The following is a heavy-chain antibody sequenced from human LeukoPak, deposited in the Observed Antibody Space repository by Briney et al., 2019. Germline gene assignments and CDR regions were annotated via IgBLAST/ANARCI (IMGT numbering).Heavy chain of an antibody. J-gene: IGHJ4*02. CDR1: GFXFCEYY. CDR3: ARGPYSSGSSADY. V-gene: IGHV3-11*06. Sequence: GGSLRLSCAASGFXFCEYYMSWIRQAPRKGREWVFYISSSDTYTNYADSVNGRFTISRDNAKTSLYLQMNSLRAEDTAVYYCARGPYSSGSSADYWGQGTLVTVSS. CDR2: ISSSDTYT. D-gene: IGHD6-19*01.